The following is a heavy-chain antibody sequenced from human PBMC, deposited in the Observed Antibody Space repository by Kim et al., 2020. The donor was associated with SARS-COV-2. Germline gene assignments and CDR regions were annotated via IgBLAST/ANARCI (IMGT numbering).Heavy chain of an antibody. CDR3: ATDRANV. V-gene: IGHV3-7*03. CDR2: IRQDGSDE. Sequence: GGSLRLSCAASGFTFSKSWMSWVRQAPGKGLDWVAKIRQDGSDEFYVDSVKGRFTISRDNAKNSLYLQMNSLRAEDTAVYYCATDRANVWGQGTTVTVSS. J-gene: IGHJ6*02. CDR1: GFTFSKSW.